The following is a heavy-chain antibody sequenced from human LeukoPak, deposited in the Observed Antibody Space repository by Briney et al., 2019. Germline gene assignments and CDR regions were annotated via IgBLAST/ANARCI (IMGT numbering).Heavy chain of an antibody. CDR3: ARGKGYCSGGSCYADY. D-gene: IGHD2-15*01. Sequence: SETLSLTCAVYGGSFSGYYWSWIRQPPGKGLEWIGEINHSGSTNYNPSLKSRVTISVDTSKNQFSLKLSSVTAADTAVYYCARGKGYCSGGSCYADYWGQGTLVTVSS. V-gene: IGHV4-34*01. CDR2: INHSGST. J-gene: IGHJ4*02. CDR1: GGSFSGYY.